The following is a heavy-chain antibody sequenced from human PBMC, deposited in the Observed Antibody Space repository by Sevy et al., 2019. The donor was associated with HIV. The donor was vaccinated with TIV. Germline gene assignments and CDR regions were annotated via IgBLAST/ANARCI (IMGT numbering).Heavy chain of an antibody. Sequence: GGSLRLSCAASGFTVSSNYMSWVRQAPGKGLEWVSVSYSGCSTYYADSVKGRFTISSDNSKNTLYLQMYSLRAEDTAVYYCARDRSGYGSVTTWGQGTLVTVSS. D-gene: IGHD3-10*01. CDR3: ARDRSGYGSVTT. V-gene: IGHV3-53*01. CDR1: GFTVSSNY. J-gene: IGHJ5*02. CDR2: SYSGCST.